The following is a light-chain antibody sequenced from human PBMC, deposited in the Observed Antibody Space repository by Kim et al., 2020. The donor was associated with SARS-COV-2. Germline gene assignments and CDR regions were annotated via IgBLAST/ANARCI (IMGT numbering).Light chain of an antibody. Sequence: QSALTQPPSASGSPGQSVTISCTGTSSDIGGYNYVSWYQQHPGKVPKLMIYEVSKRPSGVPDRFSGSKSDNTASLTVSGLRAEDEADYYCSSYAGSNNFVVFGGGTQLTVL. CDR1: SSDIGGYNY. CDR2: EVS. J-gene: IGLJ2*01. CDR3: SSYAGSNNFVV. V-gene: IGLV2-8*01.